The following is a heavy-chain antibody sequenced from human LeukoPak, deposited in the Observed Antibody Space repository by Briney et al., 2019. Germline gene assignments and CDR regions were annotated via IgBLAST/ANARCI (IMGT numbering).Heavy chain of an antibody. J-gene: IGHJ4*02. CDR2: ISSSSTYI. CDR3: ARVGYSGYDFDY. CDR1: GFTFSSNS. V-gene: IGHV3-21*01. D-gene: IGHD5-12*01. Sequence: GGSLRLSCAASGFTFSSNSMNWVRQAPGKGLEWVSSISSSSTYIYYADSVKGRFTISRDNAKNSLFLQMNSLRAEDTAVYYCARVGYSGYDFDYWGQGTLVTVSS.